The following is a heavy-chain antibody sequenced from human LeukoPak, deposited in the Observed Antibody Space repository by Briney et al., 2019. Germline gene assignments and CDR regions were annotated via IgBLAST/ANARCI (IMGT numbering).Heavy chain of an antibody. V-gene: IGHV4-61*02. CDR3: AREGISPAYYYDSSGYLPPDY. J-gene: IGHJ4*02. D-gene: IGHD3-22*01. CDR1: GGSISSGSYY. Sequence: SQTLSLTCTVSGGSISSGSYYWSWIRQPAGKGLEWIGRIYTSGSTNYNPSLKSRVTISVDTSKNQFSLKLSSVTAADTAVYYCAREGISPAYYYDSSGYLPPDYWGQGTLVTVSS. CDR2: IYTSGST.